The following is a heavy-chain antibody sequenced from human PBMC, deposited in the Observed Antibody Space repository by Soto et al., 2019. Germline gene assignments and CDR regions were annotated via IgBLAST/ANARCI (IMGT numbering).Heavy chain of an antibody. CDR1: GFTFSDFA. Sequence: EVQVLESGGGLVQPGGSLRLSFVASGFTFSDFAMSWVRQAPGKGLEWVSSISGSGGTIYYADSVKGRFTISRDNSNNTLYLQMHSLRADDTAVYFCAKLRGRGWYFHYWGQGTLVAVSS. CDR2: ISGSGGTI. J-gene: IGHJ4*02. CDR3: AKLRGRGWYFHY. V-gene: IGHV3-23*01. D-gene: IGHD6-19*01.